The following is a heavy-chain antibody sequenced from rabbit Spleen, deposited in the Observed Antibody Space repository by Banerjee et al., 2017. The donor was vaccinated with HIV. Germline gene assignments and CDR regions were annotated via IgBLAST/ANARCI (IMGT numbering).Heavy chain of an antibody. J-gene: IGHJ3*01. Sequence: QSLEESGGGLVQPEGSLTVTCTASGFSFSSGYYICWVRQAPGKGLEWIACINIVTGKSVSANWAKGRFTMSRTSSTTVTLQMTSLTAADTATYFCARDLVAVIGWNFRLWGQGTLVTVS. V-gene: IGHV1S40*01. CDR1: GFSFSSGYY. CDR3: ARDLVAVIGWNFRL. D-gene: IGHD1-1*01. CDR2: INIVTGKS.